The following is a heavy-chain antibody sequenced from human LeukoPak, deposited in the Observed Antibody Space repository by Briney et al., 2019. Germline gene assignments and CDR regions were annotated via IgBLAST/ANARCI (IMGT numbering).Heavy chain of an antibody. CDR2: ISSSGTYI. CDR1: GFTFSSYS. V-gene: IGHV3-21*01. CDR3: AVVAGTY. J-gene: IGHJ4*02. Sequence: PGGSLRLSCAASGFTFSSYSMNWVRQAPGKGLEWVSFISSSGTYIYYADSVKGRFTISRDNAKNSLYLQMSSLRAEDTAVYYCAVVAGTYWGQGTLVTVSP. D-gene: IGHD6-19*01.